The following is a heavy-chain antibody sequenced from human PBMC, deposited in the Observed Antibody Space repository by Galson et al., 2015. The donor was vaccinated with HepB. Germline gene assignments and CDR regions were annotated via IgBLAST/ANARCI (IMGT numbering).Heavy chain of an antibody. CDR1: GFTFSSYA. D-gene: IGHD3-10*01. Sequence: SLRLSCAASGFTFSSYAMSWVRQAPGKGLEWVSGISGSGGSTYYADSVKGRFTISRDISKNTLYLQMNSLRAEDTAVYYCAKSSVMVLYYLDYWGQGTLVTVSS. J-gene: IGHJ4*02. V-gene: IGHV3-23*01. CDR3: AKSSVMVLYYLDY. CDR2: ISGSGGST.